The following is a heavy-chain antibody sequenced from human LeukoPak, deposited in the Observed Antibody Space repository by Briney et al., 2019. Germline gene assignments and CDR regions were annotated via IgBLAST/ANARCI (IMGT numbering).Heavy chain of an antibody. J-gene: IGHJ6*04. CDR3: ASNFRYLDI. CDR1: GFTFSSFD. V-gene: IGHV3-21*01. D-gene: IGHD3-9*01. CDR2: ITFSGDYI. Sequence: GGSLRLSCAASGFTFSSFDMNWVRQAPGKGLEWVSYITFSGDYIYYVYSVKVRFTISRYTAKNSLYLHMSSLRAEDTAVYYCASNFRYLDIWGKGTTVTVSS.